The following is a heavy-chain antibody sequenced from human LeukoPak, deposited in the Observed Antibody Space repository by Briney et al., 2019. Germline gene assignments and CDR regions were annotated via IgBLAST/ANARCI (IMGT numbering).Heavy chain of an antibody. Sequence: PGGSLRLSCAASGFTFSSYAMSWVRQAPGKGLEWVSAISGSGGSTYYADSVKGRFTISRDNSKNTLYLQMNSLRAEDTAVYYCAKPGSMVRGVKPPYMDVWGKGTTVTISS. CDR2: ISGSGGST. V-gene: IGHV3-23*01. J-gene: IGHJ6*03. CDR1: GFTFSSYA. CDR3: AKPGSMVRGVKPPYMDV. D-gene: IGHD3-10*01.